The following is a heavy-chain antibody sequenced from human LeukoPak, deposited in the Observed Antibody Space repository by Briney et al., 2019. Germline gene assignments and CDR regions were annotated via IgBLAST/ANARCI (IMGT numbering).Heavy chain of an antibody. V-gene: IGHV3-30*04. D-gene: IGHD2-2*01. CDR2: ISYDGKNK. J-gene: IGHJ3*01. CDR3: ARDGSGLGYCSSPNCRGAFDV. CDR1: GFTFSSYA. Sequence: PGRSLRLSCAASGFTFSSYAMYWVRQAPGKGLEWVAVISYDGKNKYYADSVKGRFTISRDNSKNTLYLQMSSLRTGDSAVYYCARDGSGLGYCSSPNCRGAFDVWGQGTMVTVSS.